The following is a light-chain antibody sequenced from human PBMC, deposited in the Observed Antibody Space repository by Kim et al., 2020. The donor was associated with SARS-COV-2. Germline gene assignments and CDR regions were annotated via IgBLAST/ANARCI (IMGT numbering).Light chain of an antibody. CDR1: SSYVVGYNY. J-gene: IGLJ3*02. V-gene: IGLV2-14*03. Sequence: QSITISCTGTSSYVVGYNYVSWYQQHPGKAPKLMIYDVSNRPSGVSNRFSGSKSGNTASLTISGLQAEDEADYYCSSYTSSSTWVFGGGTQLTVL. CDR3: SSYTSSSTWV. CDR2: DVS.